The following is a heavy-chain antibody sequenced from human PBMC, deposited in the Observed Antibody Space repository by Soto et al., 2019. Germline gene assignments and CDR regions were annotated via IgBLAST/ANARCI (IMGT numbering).Heavy chain of an antibody. CDR3: VRVGWGYSYGNGLDD. CDR2: IQHNGNDI. V-gene: IGHV3-30-3*01. D-gene: IGHD5-18*01. Sequence: QVYLVESGGGVVQPGGSLRLSCEASGFAFSAYSMHWVRQAPGKGLEWVAVIQHNGNDIYYGDSLRGRFTVSRDNYKNILYLQMNGLTPEDTALYYCVRVGWGYSYGNGLDDWGQGTTVSVSS. J-gene: IGHJ6*02. CDR1: GFAFSAYS.